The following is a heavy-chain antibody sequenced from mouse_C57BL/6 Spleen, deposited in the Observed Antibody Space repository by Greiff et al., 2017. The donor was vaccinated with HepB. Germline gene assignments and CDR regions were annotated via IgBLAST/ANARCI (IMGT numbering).Heavy chain of an antibody. J-gene: IGHJ3*01. Sequence: VQLQQSGPELVKPGASVKISCKASGYAFSSSWMNWVKQRPGKGLEWIGRIYPGDGDTNYNGKFKGKATLTADKSSSTAYMQLSSLTSEDSAVYFCADYYGSSLPFAYWGQGTLVTVSA. D-gene: IGHD1-1*01. V-gene: IGHV1-82*01. CDR3: ADYYGSSLPFAY. CDR1: GYAFSSSW. CDR2: IYPGDGDT.